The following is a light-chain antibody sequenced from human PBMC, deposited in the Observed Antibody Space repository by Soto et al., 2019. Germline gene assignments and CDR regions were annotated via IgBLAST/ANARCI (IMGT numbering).Light chain of an antibody. J-gene: IGLJ3*02. Sequence: SYVLTQPPSVSVAPGQTARITCGGDNVEKKNVHWYQQRPGQAPVLVLYDDSDRPPGSPERLSGSNSGNTATLTISRVEAGDEADYYCHVLDSNKNQLVFGGGTKVTVL. V-gene: IGLV3-21*02. CDR2: DDS. CDR3: HVLDSNKNQLV. CDR1: NVEKKN.